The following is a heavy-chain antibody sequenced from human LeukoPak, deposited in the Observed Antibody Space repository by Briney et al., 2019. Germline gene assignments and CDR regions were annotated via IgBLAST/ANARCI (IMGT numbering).Heavy chain of an antibody. J-gene: IGHJ5*02. V-gene: IGHV3-7*01. CDR3: ARFISLGA. D-gene: IGHD3-10*01. CDR1: GFSFSSFW. CDR2: IKQDGSEE. Sequence: PGGSLRLSCEASGFSFSSFWMSWVRQAPGKGLEWVANIKQDGSEENYVDSVKGRFTISRDNAEKSLYLQMNSLRVEDTAVYYCARFISLGAWGQGTLVTVSS.